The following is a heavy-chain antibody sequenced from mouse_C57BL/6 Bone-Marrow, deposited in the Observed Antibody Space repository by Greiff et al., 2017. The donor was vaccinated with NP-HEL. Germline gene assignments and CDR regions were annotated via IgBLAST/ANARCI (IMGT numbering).Heavy chain of an antibody. CDR3: ARGEGLLWFYWYFDV. D-gene: IGHD2-2*01. CDR2: IDPSDSET. Sequence: QVQLQQPGAELVRPGSSVKLSCKASGYTFTSYWMHWVKQRPIQGLEWIGNIDPSDSETHYNQKFKDKATLTVDKSSSTAYMQLSSLTSEDSAVYYCARGEGLLWFYWYFDVWGTGTTVTVSS. CDR1: GYTFTSYW. J-gene: IGHJ1*03. V-gene: IGHV1-52*01.